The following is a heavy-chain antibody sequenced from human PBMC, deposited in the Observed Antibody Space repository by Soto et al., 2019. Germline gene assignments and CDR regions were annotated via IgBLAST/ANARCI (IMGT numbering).Heavy chain of an antibody. D-gene: IGHD6-19*01. Sequence: EASVKVSANASGGTFSSYAIIWVQHVPGQGLEWMGGIIPIFGTTKYGQKFQGKVTSTADESTSASYMELRSLRSEDTAVYYCARERRGYSSGRQFDYWGQGTQV. J-gene: IGHJ4*02. CDR1: GGTFSSYA. CDR2: IIPIFGTT. V-gene: IGHV1-69*13. CDR3: ARERRGYSSGRQFDY.